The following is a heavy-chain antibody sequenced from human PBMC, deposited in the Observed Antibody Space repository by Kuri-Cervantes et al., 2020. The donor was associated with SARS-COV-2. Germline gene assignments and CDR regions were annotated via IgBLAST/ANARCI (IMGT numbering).Heavy chain of an antibody. J-gene: IGHJ5*02. CDR3: ARDLGWPVVGWFDP. V-gene: IGHV1-2*02. CDR1: GYTFTGYY. D-gene: IGHD2-15*01. CDR2: INPNSGGT. Sequence: ALVKVSCKAPGYTFTGYYMHWVRQAPGQGLEWMGWINPNSGGTNYAQKFQGRVTMTRDTSISTAYMELSRLRSDDTAVYYCARDLGWPVVGWFDPWGQGTLVTVSS.